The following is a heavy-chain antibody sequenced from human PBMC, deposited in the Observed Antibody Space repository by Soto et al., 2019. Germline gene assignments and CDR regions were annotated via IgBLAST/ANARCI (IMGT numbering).Heavy chain of an antibody. CDR2: IYHSGST. Sequence: PSETLSLTCTVSGGSISSGGYYWSWIRQHPGKGLEWIGYIYHSGSTYYNPSLKSRVTISVDTSKNQFSLKLSSLTAADPAVYYCARGRYCSGGSCYYYYGMDVWGQGTTVTVSS. J-gene: IGHJ6*02. V-gene: IGHV4-31*03. CDR1: GGSISSGGYY. CDR3: ARGRYCSGGSCYYYYGMDV. D-gene: IGHD2-15*01.